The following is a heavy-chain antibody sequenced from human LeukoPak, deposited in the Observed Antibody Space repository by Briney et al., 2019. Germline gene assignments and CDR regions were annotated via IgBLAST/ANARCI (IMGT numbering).Heavy chain of an antibody. Sequence: GGSLRLSCAASGFTFSSYAMSWVRQAPGKGLEWVSAISGSGGSTYYADSVKGRFTISRDNSKNTLYLQMNSLRAEDTAVYYCAKGRATYYYDSSGYTDLYYSNYWAREPWSPSPQ. CDR3: AKGRATYYYDSSGYTDLYYSNY. D-gene: IGHD3-22*01. CDR2: ISGSGGST. J-gene: IGHJ4*02. CDR1: GFTFSSYA. V-gene: IGHV3-23*01.